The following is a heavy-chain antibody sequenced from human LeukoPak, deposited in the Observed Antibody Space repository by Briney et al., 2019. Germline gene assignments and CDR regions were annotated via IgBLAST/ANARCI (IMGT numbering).Heavy chain of an antibody. V-gene: IGHV3-48*03. J-gene: IGHJ4*02. CDR2: ISSSGSTI. CDR1: GFTFDDYA. CDR3: ARDSKVYGPTAIFDY. D-gene: IGHD5-18*01. Sequence: GGSLRLSCAASGFTFDDYAMHWVRQAPGKGLEWVSYISSSGSTIYYADSVKGRFTISRDNAKNSLYLQMNSLKAEDTAVYYCARDSKVYGPTAIFDYWGQGTLVTVSS.